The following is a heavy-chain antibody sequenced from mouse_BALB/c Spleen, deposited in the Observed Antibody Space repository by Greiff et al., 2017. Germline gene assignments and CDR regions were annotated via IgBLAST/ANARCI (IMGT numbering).Heavy chain of an antibody. J-gene: IGHJ4*01. V-gene: IGHV5-6-5*01. D-gene: IGHD1-1*01. CDR2: ISSGGST. CDR3: ARGITTVVEGAMDY. CDR1: GFTFSSYA. Sequence: EVNVVESGGGLVKPGGSLKLSCAASGFTFSSYAMSWVRQTPEKRLEWVASISSGGSTYYPDSVKGRFTISRDNARNILYLQMSSLRSEDTAMYYWARGITTVVEGAMDYWGQGTSVTVSS.